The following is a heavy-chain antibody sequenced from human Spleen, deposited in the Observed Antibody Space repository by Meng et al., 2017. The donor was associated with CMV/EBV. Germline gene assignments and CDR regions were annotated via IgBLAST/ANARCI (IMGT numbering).Heavy chain of an antibody. D-gene: IGHD1-26*01. Sequence: GESLKISCAASGFTFSSYGMHWVRQAPGKGLEWVAFIQSDGSNKYYADSVKGRFTISRDNSKNTLYLQMNSLSAEDTAVYYCAKETTEVGASNWGQRTLVTVSS. J-gene: IGHJ4*02. CDR2: IQSDGSNK. CDR3: AKETTEVGASN. CDR1: GFTFSSYG. V-gene: IGHV3-30*02.